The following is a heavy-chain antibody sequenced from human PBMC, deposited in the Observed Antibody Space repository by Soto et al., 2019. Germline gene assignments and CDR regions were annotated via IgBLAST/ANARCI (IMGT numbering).Heavy chain of an antibody. D-gene: IGHD3-3*02. J-gene: IGHJ4*02. CDR2: IYNTGST. V-gene: IGHV4-59*08. CDR1: GGSISNYY. CDR3: ARHKLLGSAYYFGY. Sequence: PSETLSLTCSVSGGSISNYYWSWIRQPPGKGLEWIGYIYNTGSTNYNPSLKSRVTISVDTSKSQFSLKLDSVTAADTAVYYCARHKLLGSAYYFGYWGQGTLVTVSS.